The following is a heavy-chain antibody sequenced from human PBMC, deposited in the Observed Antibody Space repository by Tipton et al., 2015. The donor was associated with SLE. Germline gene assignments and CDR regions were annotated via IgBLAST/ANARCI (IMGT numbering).Heavy chain of an antibody. CDR3: AREWQDKSAYLDY. CDR1: GGSITTSGYY. Sequence: TLSLTCTVSGGSITTSGYYWTWIRQHPGKGLEWIGYIYNSGTTYYNPSLKSRVSISIDTSKKQFSLKLSSVTAADTAVYYCAREWQDKSAYLDYWGQGTLVTVSS. J-gene: IGHJ4*02. V-gene: IGHV4-31*03. D-gene: IGHD2-15*01. CDR2: IYNSGTT.